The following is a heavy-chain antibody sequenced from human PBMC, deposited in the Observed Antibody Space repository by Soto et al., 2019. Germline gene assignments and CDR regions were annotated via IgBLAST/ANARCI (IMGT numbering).Heavy chain of an antibody. CDR1: GFTFSDYY. J-gene: IGHJ6*02. V-gene: IGHV3-11*01. Sequence: QVQLVESGGGLVKPGGSVRLSCAASGFTFSDYYMSWIRQAPGKGLEWVSYISSSGSTIYYADSVKGRFTISRDNAKNSLYLQMNSLRAEDTAVYYCSSGSYILRGRRYGMDVWGQGTTVTVSS. CDR2: ISSSGSTI. D-gene: IGHD3-10*01. CDR3: SSGSYILRGRRYGMDV.